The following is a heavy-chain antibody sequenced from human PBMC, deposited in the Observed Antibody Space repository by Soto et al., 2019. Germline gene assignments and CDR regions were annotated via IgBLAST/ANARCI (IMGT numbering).Heavy chain of an antibody. CDR1: GYNFNTYA. CDR3: ARKCLPHVNQSNAYDI. Sequence: QVQLVQSGAEEKKPGASVKVSCKASGYNFNTYAVHWVRQAPGQRLEWMGWIYGGSCNTRSSQKFQGRLAITRDSSANRAYTALSSLTSEFTAVYYCARKCLPHVNQSNAYDIWGQGTMVTVSS. D-gene: IGHD3-10*02. V-gene: IGHV1-3*05. J-gene: IGHJ3*02. CDR2: IYGGSCNT.